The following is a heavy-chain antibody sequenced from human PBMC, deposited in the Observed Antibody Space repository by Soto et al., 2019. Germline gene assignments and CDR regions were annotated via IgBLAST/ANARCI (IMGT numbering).Heavy chain of an antibody. V-gene: IGHV3-33*01. CDR3: ARDGKTGAMAAFDY. CDR1: GFTFSSYG. J-gene: IGHJ4*02. CDR2: IWYDGSNK. Sequence: GGSLRLSCAASGFTFSSYGMHWVRQAPGKGLEWVAVIWYDGSNKYYADSVKGRFTISRDNSKNTLYLQMNSLRAEDTAVYYCARDGKTGAMAAFDYWGQGTLVTVSS. D-gene: IGHD5-18*01.